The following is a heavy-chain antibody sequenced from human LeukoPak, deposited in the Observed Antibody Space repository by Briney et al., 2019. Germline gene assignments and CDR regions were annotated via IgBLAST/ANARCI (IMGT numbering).Heavy chain of an antibody. Sequence: PGGSLRLSCAASGFTFSSYSMHWVRQAPGKGLEGVAVISYDGSNKYYADSVKGRFTISRDNSKNTLYLQMNSLRAEDTAVYYCAKDLYSSGWYGGAFDYWGQGTLVTVSS. CDR1: GFTFSSYS. D-gene: IGHD6-19*01. CDR3: AKDLYSSGWYGGAFDY. V-gene: IGHV3-30*18. CDR2: ISYDGSNK. J-gene: IGHJ4*02.